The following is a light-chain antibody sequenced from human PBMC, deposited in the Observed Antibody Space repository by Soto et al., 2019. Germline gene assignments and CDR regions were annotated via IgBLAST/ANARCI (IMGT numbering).Light chain of an antibody. J-gene: IGKJ1*01. V-gene: IGKV1-39*01. Sequence: DIQMTQSPSSLSASVGDRATITCRASQSISSSLNWYQQKPGKAPNLLIYAASSLQSGVPSRFSGSGSGTDFTLTISSLQPEDFATYYCQQSYSTPRTFGQGTKVDIK. CDR1: QSISSS. CDR3: QQSYSTPRT. CDR2: AAS.